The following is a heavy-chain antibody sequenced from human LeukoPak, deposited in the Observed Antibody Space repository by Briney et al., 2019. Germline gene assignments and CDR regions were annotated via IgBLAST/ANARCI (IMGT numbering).Heavy chain of an antibody. CDR1: GFTFSSYA. J-gene: IGHJ4*02. CDR2: MSGSGGST. Sequence: GGSLRLSCAASGFTFSSYAVSWVRQAPGKGLERVSAMSGSGGSTYYAESVKGRFTISRDNSKNTLYLQMNSLRAEHTAVYYCAKSLRSSSWLVLDYWGQGTLVTVSS. V-gene: IGHV3-23*01. D-gene: IGHD6-13*01. CDR3: AKSLRSSSWLVLDY.